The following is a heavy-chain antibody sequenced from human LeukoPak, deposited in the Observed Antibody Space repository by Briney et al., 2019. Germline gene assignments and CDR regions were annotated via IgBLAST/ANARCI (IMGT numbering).Heavy chain of an antibody. V-gene: IGHV4-39*01. CDR3: ARLSAVAGNWASDY. CDR2: IYYSGRT. D-gene: IGHD6-19*01. J-gene: IGHJ4*02. CDR1: GGSISSTSYY. Sequence: MPSETLSLTCAVSGGSISSTSYYWGWIRQPPGKGLEWIGSIYYSGRTYYNLSLKCRVTISVDTSKNQFSLKLSSVTAADTAVYFCARLSAVAGNWASDYWGQGTLVTVSS.